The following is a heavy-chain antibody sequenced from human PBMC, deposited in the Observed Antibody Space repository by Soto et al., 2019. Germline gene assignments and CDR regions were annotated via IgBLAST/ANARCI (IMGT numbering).Heavy chain of an antibody. D-gene: IGHD4-4*01. Sequence: PGGSLRLSCTASGFTFSYSWMTWVRQAPGKGLEWVARIKPDESEKKYADSVKGRFSISRDNAKNSMYLQMDSLRGEDTAVYYCVRGGSNYASWGQGTLVTVS. CDR1: GFTFSYSW. J-gene: IGHJ5*02. CDR2: IKPDESEK. V-gene: IGHV3-7*01. CDR3: VRGGSNYAS.